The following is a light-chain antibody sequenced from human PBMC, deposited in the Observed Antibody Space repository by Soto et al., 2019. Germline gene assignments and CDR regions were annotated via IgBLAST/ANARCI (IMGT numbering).Light chain of an antibody. CDR3: ETWDSNTRV. J-gene: IGLJ3*02. CDR2: LEGSGTY. CDR1: SGHSSYI. V-gene: IGLV4-60*02. Sequence: QPVLTQSSSASASLGSSVKLTCTLSSGHSSYIIAWHQQQPGKAPRSLMKLEGSGTYNKVSGVPDRFSGSSSGADRYLTISNLQFEDEADYYCETWDSNTRVFGGGTKVTVL.